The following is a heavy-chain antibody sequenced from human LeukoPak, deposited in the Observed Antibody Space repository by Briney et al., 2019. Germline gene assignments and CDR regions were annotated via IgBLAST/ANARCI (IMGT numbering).Heavy chain of an antibody. J-gene: IGHJ3*02. CDR1: GGSFSGYY. Sequence: PSETLSLTCAVYGGSFSGYYWSWIRQPPGKGLEWIGEINHIGNTNYNPSLKSRVTISVDRSRKQLSLKLSSVTAADTAVYYCTRGGKNVLRYFDWLFDGFDIWGQGTMVTVSS. CDR3: TRGGKNVLRYFDWLFDGFDI. D-gene: IGHD3-9*01. V-gene: IGHV4-34*01. CDR2: INHIGNT.